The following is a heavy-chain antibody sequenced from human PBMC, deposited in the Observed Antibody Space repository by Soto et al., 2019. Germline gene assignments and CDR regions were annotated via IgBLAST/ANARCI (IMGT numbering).Heavy chain of an antibody. Sequence: HPGGSLRLSCAASGFTFSSYAMSWVRQAPGKGLEWVSAISGSGGSTYYADSVKGRFTISRDNSKNTLYLQMNSLRAEDTAVYYCAKDDGAYCSGGSCYSDYWGQGTLVTVSS. CDR2: ISGSGGST. J-gene: IGHJ4*02. V-gene: IGHV3-23*01. D-gene: IGHD2-15*01. CDR3: AKDDGAYCSGGSCYSDY. CDR1: GFTFSSYA.